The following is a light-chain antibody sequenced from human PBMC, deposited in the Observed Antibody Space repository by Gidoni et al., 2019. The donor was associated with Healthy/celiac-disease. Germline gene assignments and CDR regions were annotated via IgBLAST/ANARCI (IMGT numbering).Light chain of an antibody. J-gene: IGKJ2*01. V-gene: IGKV3-20*01. CDR1: QSVSSSY. CDR2: GAS. Sequence: EIVLTQSPGTLSLSPGERATLSCRASQSVSSSYLAWYQQKPGQAPRLLIYGASSRATGLPDRFSGSGSGTDFTLTISRLEPEDFAVYYCQQYGSSPRSMYTFGQGTKLEIK. CDR3: QQYGSSPRSMYT.